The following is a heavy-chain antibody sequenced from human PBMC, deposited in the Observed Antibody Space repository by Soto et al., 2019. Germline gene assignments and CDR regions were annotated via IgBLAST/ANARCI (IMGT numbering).Heavy chain of an antibody. Sequence: PSETLSLTCTVSGGSISSYYWSWIRQPPGKGLEWIGYIYYSGSTNYNPSLKSRVTISVDTSKNQFSLKLSSVTAADTAVYYCARFQAVAGMHDYYYYYGTDVWGQGTTVTVSS. D-gene: IGHD6-19*01. CDR2: IYYSGST. CDR3: ARFQAVAGMHDYYYYYGTDV. V-gene: IGHV4-59*01. CDR1: GGSISSYY. J-gene: IGHJ6*02.